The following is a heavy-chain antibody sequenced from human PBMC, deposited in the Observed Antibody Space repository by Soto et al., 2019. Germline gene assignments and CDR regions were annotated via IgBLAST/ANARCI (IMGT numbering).Heavy chain of an antibody. Sequence: SETLSLTCTVSGGSISSYYWSWIRQPPGKGLEWIGYIYYSGSTNYNPSLKSRVTISVDTSKNQFSLKLSSVTAADTAVYYCARGGLMTTVVSNWFDPWGQGTLVTVSS. CDR1: GGSISSYY. V-gene: IGHV4-59*01. D-gene: IGHD4-17*01. J-gene: IGHJ5*02. CDR3: ARGGLMTTVVSNWFDP. CDR2: IYYSGST.